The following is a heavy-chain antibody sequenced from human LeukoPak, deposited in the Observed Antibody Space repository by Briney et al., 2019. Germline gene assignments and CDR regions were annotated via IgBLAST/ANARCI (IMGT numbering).Heavy chain of an antibody. CDR2: ISGSGGST. CDR3: ASPEWLPDSIDI. D-gene: IGHD3-3*01. CDR1: GFTFSSYA. Sequence: GGSLRLSCAASGFTFSSYAMSWVRQAPGKGLEWVSGISGSGGSTYYADSVEGRFTISRDNSKNTLYLQMNSLRAEDTAVYYCASPEWLPDSIDIWGQGTMVTVSS. J-gene: IGHJ3*02. V-gene: IGHV3-23*01.